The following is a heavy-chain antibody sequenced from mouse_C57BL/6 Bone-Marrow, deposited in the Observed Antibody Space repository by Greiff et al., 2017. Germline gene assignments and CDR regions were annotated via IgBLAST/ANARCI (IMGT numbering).Heavy chain of an antibody. CDR3: ARDGYFFDY. V-gene: IGHV1-26*01. Sequence: SGPELVKPGASVKISCKASGYTFTDYYMNWVKQSHGKSLEWIGDINPNNGGTSYNQKFKGKATLTVDKSSSTTYMELRSLTSEDSAVYYCARDGYFFDYWGQGTTLTVSS. J-gene: IGHJ2*01. CDR2: INPNNGGT. CDR1: GYTFTDYY. D-gene: IGHD2-3*01.